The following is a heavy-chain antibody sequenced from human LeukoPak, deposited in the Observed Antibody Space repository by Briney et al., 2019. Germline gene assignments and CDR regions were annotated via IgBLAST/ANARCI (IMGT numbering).Heavy chain of an antibody. CDR3: ARGYSYGYGPLDY. CDR1: GYSFTNYG. D-gene: IGHD5-18*01. J-gene: IGHJ4*02. CDR2: ISTDNGNT. Sequence: ASVKVSCKASGYSFTNYGINWVRQAPGQGLEWMGWISTDNGNTDYAQNLQGRVTMTTDTSTGTAYMELRSLRSDDTAVYYCARGYSYGYGPLDYWGQGTLVTVSS. V-gene: IGHV1-18*01.